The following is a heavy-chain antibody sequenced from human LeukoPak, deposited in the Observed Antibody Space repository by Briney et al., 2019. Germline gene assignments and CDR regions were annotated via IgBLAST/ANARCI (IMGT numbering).Heavy chain of an antibody. Sequence: GGSLRLSCAASRFTVSGNFMSWVRQAPGKGLDWVSVIYSGGSTYYADSVKGRFTISRDNSRNTLYLQMNSLRAEDTAVYYCTRVVYSSGYSQGFDVWGQGTMVTVSS. V-gene: IGHV3-66*01. CDR2: IYSGGST. D-gene: IGHD3-22*01. CDR1: RFTVSGNF. CDR3: TRVVYSSGYSQGFDV. J-gene: IGHJ3*01.